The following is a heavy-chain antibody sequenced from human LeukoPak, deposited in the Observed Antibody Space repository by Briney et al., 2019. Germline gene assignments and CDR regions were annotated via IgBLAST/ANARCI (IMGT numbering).Heavy chain of an antibody. CDR1: GGSISSYY. D-gene: IGHD6-13*01. V-gene: IGHV4-59*01. CDR3: ARDSSSEVDP. CDR2: IYYSGST. J-gene: IGHJ5*02. Sequence: SETLSLTCTVSGGSISSYYWSWIRQPPGKGLEWIGYIYYSGSTNYNPSLKSRVTISVDTSKNQFSLKLSSVTAADTAVYYCARDSSSEVDPWGQGTLVTVSS.